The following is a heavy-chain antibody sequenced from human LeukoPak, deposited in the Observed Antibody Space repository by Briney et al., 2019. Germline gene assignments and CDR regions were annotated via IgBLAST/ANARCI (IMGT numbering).Heavy chain of an antibody. CDR1: GYTFTGYY. CDR2: INPNSGGT. V-gene: IGHV1-2*02. D-gene: IGHD3-22*01. J-gene: IGHJ6*02. CDR3: ASLSGYYQNYYYYYGMDV. Sequence: GASVKVSCKASGYTFTGYYMHWVRQAPGQGLEWMGWINPNSGGTNYAQKFQGRVTITADKSTSTAYMELSSLRSEDTAVYYCASLSGYYQNYYYYYGMDVWGQGTTVTVSS.